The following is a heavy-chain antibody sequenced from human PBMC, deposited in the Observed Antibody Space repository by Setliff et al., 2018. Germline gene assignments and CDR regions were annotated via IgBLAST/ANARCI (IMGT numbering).Heavy chain of an antibody. V-gene: IGHV4-39*07. CDR3: ARDVGASFWTVYHAVLPMDV. J-gene: IGHJ6*03. CDR2: IHYSGTT. CDR1: GGSISSGGYY. Sequence: SETLSLTCTVSGGSISSGGYYWSWIRQHPGKGLEWIGRIHYSGTTYYNASLKSRVTMSIDTSKKSFSLLLTSVTAADTAVYFCARDVGASFWTVYHAVLPMDVWGKGTTVTVSS. D-gene: IGHD3-3*01.